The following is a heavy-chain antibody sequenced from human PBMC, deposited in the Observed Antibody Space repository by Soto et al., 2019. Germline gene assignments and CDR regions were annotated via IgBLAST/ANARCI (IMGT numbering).Heavy chain of an antibody. CDR1: GFTFRSYA. D-gene: IGHD6-6*01. CDR3: AKDGYSTSSFVDY. CDR2: ISGSGGST. Sequence: EVQLLESGGGLVQPGGSLRPSCAASGFTFRSYAMRWVRQAPGKGLEWVSSISGSGGSTYYADSVKGRFTISRDNSKNTLYLQMNSLRAEDTAVYYCAKDGYSTSSFVDYWGQGTLVTVSS. V-gene: IGHV3-23*01. J-gene: IGHJ4*02.